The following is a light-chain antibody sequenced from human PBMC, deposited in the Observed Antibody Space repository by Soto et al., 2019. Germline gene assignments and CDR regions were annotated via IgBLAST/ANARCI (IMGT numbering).Light chain of an antibody. CDR2: SNN. CDR1: SSNIGSNT. J-gene: IGLJ2*01. V-gene: IGLV1-44*01. CDR3: AAWDDSLNGVV. Sequence: QSVLTQPPSASGTPGQRVTISCSGSSSNIGSNTVNWYQQLPGTAPKLLIYSNNQRPSGVPDRFSGSKSGTSASLAISGLKSEDGADYYCAAWDDSLNGVVFGGGPSSPS.